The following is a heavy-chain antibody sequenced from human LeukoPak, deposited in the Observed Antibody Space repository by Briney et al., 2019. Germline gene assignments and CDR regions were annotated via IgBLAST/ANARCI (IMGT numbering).Heavy chain of an antibody. CDR3: ARLRGGYRLY. D-gene: IGHD5-24*01. CDR2: ISSSGSTI. J-gene: IGHJ4*02. CDR1: GFTFSDYE. Sequence: GGSLRLSCAASGFTFSDYEMNWVRQAPGKGLELVSYISSSGSTIYYADSVKGRFTISRDNAKNSLYLQINSLRAEDTAVYYCARLRGGYRLYWGQGTLVTVSS. V-gene: IGHV3-48*03.